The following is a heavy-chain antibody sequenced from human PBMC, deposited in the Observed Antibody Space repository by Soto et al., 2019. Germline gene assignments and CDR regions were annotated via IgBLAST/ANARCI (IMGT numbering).Heavy chain of an antibody. V-gene: IGHV3-33*01. Sequence: QVQLVESGGGVVQPGRSLRLSCAASGFTFSSYGMHWVRQAPGKGLEWVAVIWYDGSNKYYADSVKGRFTISRDNSKNTLYLQMNSLRAEDTAVYYCAVAGHIRYYYGMDVWGQGTTVTVSS. CDR3: AVAGHIRYYYGMDV. J-gene: IGHJ6*02. CDR1: GFTFSSYG. CDR2: IWYDGSNK. D-gene: IGHD6-19*01.